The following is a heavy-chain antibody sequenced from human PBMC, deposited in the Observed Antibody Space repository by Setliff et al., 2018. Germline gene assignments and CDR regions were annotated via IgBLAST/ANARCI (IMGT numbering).Heavy chain of an antibody. J-gene: IGHJ6*02. Sequence: SETLSLTCTVSGGSISSSRYYWGWIRQPPGKGLEWIGSIYYSGSTYYNPSLKSRVTISVDTSKNQFSLKLSSVTAADTAVYYCARVSGMGSPPYYYYYYGMDVWGQGTTVSVSS. V-gene: IGHV4-39*07. CDR2: IYYSGST. D-gene: IGHD6-25*01. CDR3: ARVSGMGSPPYYYYYYGMDV. CDR1: GGSISSSRYY.